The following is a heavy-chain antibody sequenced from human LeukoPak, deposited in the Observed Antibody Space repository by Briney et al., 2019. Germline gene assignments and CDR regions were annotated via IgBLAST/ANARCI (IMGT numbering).Heavy chain of an antibody. V-gene: IGHV3-21*01. Sequence: GGSLRLSCAASGFTFSTYSMNWVRQAPGKGLEWVSSISSSSSYIYYADSVKSRCTISRDNAKNSLYLQMNSLRAEDTAVYYCARDHSYCSGGSCYSLAFDFWGQGTMVTVSS. CDR3: ARDHSYCSGGSCYSLAFDF. D-gene: IGHD2-15*01. CDR2: ISSSSSYI. CDR1: GFTFSTYS. J-gene: IGHJ3*01.